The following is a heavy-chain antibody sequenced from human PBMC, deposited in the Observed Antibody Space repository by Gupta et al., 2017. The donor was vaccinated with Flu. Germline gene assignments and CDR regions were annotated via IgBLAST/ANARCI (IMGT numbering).Heavy chain of an antibody. D-gene: IGHD3-16*01. CDR2: IYSSGDT. Sequence: GSITSYYWSWIRQPPGKRLEWIGYIYSSGDTYYNPSLKSRVSMSVDTSKNEFSLNLNSVTAADTAVYFCARGGGWYDPWGQGTLVTVSS. CDR3: ARGGGWYDP. CDR1: GSITSYY. J-gene: IGHJ5*02. V-gene: IGHV4-59*13.